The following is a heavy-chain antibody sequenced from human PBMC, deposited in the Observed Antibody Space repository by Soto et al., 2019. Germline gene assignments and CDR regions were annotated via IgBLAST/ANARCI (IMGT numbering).Heavy chain of an antibody. CDR1: GYTFTNYW. D-gene: IGHD4-4*01. CDR3: ARLGSLLQPIDY. CDR2: IFPRDSDT. V-gene: IGHV5-51*01. J-gene: IGHJ4*02. Sequence: GESLKISCQASGYTFTNYWIAWVRHMPGRGLEWMGLIFPRDSDTRYNSSFEGQVTISTDKSIATAYLQWTSLKASDTATYFCARLGSLLQPIDYWGQGTPLTVSS.